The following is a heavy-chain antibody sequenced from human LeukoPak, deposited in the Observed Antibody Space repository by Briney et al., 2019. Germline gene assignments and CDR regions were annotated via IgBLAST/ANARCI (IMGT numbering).Heavy chain of an antibody. CDR1: GGTFSSYA. V-gene: IGHV1-69*05. CDR3: ARARSAGDYSSGVYFDY. CDR2: IIPIFGTA. J-gene: IGHJ4*02. Sequence: SVKVSCKASGGTFSSYAISWVRQASGQGLEWMGGIIPIFGTANYAQKFQGRVTITTDESTSTAYMELSSLRSEDTAVYYCARARSAGDYSSGVYFDYWGQGTLVTVSS. D-gene: IGHD4-17*01.